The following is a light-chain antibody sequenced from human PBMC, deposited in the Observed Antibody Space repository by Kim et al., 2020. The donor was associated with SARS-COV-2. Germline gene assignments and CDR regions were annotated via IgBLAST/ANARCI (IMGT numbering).Light chain of an antibody. J-gene: IGLJ3*02. V-gene: IGLV2-14*03. Sequence: QSALTQPASVSGSPGQSITISCTGTSSDVGYYDYVSWYQKHPGKAPKLLIYDVNKWPSGVSNRFSGSKSDNTASLTISGLQADDEADYYCTSFTASSTWVFGGGTQLTVL. CDR1: SSDVGYYDY. CDR3: TSFTASSTWV. CDR2: DVN.